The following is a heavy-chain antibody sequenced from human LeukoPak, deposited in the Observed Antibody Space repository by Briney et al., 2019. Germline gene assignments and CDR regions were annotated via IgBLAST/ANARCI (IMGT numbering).Heavy chain of an antibody. J-gene: IGHJ4*02. V-gene: IGHV4-39*07. D-gene: IGHD2-15*01. CDR2: IYYSGST. CDR1: GGSISSSSYY. Sequence: PSETLSLTCTVSGGSISSSSYYWGWIRQPPGKGLEWIGSIYYSGSTYYNPALKSRVTISVDTSKNQFSLKLSSVTAADTAAYHCARVLRSLALGVGAAGTRFHYFDYWGQGTLVTVSS. CDR3: ARVLRSLALGVGAAGTRFHYFDY.